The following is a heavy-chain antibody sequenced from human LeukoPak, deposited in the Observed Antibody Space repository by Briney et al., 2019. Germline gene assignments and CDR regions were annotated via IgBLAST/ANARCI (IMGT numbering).Heavy chain of an antibody. CDR2: MNPNSGNT. CDR3: ARGVLGYCSSTSCYLPLGY. V-gene: IGHV1-8*01. D-gene: IGHD2-2*01. J-gene: IGHJ4*02. Sequence: ASVKVSCKASGYTFTSYDINWMRQATGQGLEWMGWMNPNSGNTGYAQKFQGRVTMTRNTSISTAYMELSSLRSEDTAVYYCARGVLGYCSSTSCYLPLGYWGQGTLVTVSS. CDR1: GYTFTSYD.